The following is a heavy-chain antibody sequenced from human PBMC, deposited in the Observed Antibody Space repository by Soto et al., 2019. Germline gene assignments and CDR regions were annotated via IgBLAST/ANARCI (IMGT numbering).Heavy chain of an antibody. D-gene: IGHD4-4*01. J-gene: IGHJ4*02. CDR1: GGSISSGDYY. CDR3: ARAAYSINAIDY. CDR2: IYYSGST. V-gene: IGHV4-30-4*01. Sequence: SETLSLTCTVSGGSISSGDYYWSWIRQPPGKGLEWIGYIYYSGSTYYNPSLKSRVTISVDTSKNQFSLKLSSVTAADTAVYYCARAAYSINAIDYWGQGTLVTVSS.